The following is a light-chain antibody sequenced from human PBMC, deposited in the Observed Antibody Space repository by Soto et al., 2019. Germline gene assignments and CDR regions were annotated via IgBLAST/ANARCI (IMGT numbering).Light chain of an antibody. CDR2: KVS. Sequence: DAVFTQSPLSLPFTPGQPASISCISSQSLEYTDGKTYLNWYQQRPGQSPRRLIYKVSNRDFGVPDRFSGSGSGTAFTLEISRVEAEDVGVYYCMQGSYWPWTFGQGTKVDNK. CDR1: QSLEYTDGKTY. CDR3: MQGSYWPWT. J-gene: IGKJ1*01. V-gene: IGKV2-30*01.